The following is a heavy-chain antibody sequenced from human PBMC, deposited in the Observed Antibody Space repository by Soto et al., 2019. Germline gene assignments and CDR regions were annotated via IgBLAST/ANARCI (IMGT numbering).Heavy chain of an antibody. Sequence: SETLSLTCTVSGGSISSGGYYWSWIRQHPGKGLEWIGYIYYSGSTYYNPSLKSRVTISVDTSKNQFSLKLSSVTAADTAVYYCARGPPYCGGDCYRITPFDYWGQGTLVTVSS. CDR1: GGSISSGGYY. D-gene: IGHD2-21*02. J-gene: IGHJ4*02. V-gene: IGHV4-31*03. CDR3: ARGPPYCGGDCYRITPFDY. CDR2: IYYSGST.